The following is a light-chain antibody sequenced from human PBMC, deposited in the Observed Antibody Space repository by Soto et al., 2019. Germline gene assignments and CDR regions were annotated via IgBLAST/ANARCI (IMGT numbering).Light chain of an antibody. J-gene: IGLJ3*02. V-gene: IGLV1-40*01. CDR2: GNS. CDR1: SSNIGAGYD. Sequence: QAVVTQPPSVSGAPGQRVTISCTGSSSNIGAGYDVHWYQQLPGTAPKLLIYGNSNRPSGVPHRFSGSKSGTSATLDINGLQAEDEADYYCQSYDSSLSGWVFGGGTQVAVL. CDR3: QSYDSSLSGWV.